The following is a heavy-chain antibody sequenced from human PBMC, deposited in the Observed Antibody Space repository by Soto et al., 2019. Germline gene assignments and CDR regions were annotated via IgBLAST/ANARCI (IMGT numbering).Heavy chain of an antibody. V-gene: IGHV3-21*01. J-gene: IGHJ4*02. CDR1: GFTFSTYN. D-gene: IGHD2-8*01. Sequence: GGSLRLSCAASGFTFSTYNMNWVRQAPGKGLEWVSSITSSSSYIYYADSVKGRFTISRDNAKNALYLQMNSLRAEDTAVYYCALYDALFFDYWGQGTLVTVSS. CDR2: ITSSSSYI. CDR3: ALYDALFFDY.